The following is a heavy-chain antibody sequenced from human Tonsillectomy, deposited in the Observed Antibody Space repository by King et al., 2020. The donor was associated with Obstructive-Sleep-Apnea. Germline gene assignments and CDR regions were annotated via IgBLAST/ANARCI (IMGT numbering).Heavy chain of an antibody. CDR2: IIWNSGRR. D-gene: IGHD6-13*01. J-gene: IGHJ1*01. CDR3: AKDGSSSWVEYFHH. V-gene: IGHV3-9*01. Sequence: VQLVESGGGLVQPGRSLRLSCAASGFTFDDYAMHWVRQAPGKGLEWVSGIIWNSGRRGYADSVKGRFTISRDNAKNSLYLQVNNLRAEDTALYYCAKDGSSSWVEYFHHWGQGTLVTVSS. CDR1: GFTFDDYA.